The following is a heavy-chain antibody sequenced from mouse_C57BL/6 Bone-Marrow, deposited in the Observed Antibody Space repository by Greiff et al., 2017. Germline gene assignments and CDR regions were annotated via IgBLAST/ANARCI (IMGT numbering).Heavy chain of an antibody. CDR1: GYTFTSYW. J-gene: IGHJ2*01. Sequence: QVQLQQPGAELVKPGASVKLSCKASGYTFTSYWMHWVKQRPGQGLEWIGMIHPNSGSTNYNEKFKSKATLTVDKSSSTAYMQLSSLTSEDSAVYYCARTGITTVVATRYFDDWGQGTTLTVSS. V-gene: IGHV1-64*01. CDR3: ARTGITTVVATRYFDD. CDR2: IHPNSGST. D-gene: IGHD1-1*01.